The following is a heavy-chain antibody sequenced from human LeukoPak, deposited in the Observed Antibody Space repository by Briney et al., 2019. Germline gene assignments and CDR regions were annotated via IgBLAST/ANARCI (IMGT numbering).Heavy chain of an antibody. D-gene: IGHD1-26*01. CDR3: ARGPLSSWELATPGPFDY. Sequence: SETLSLTCAVYGGSFSGCYWSWIRQPPGKGLGWIGEINHSGSTNYNPSLKSRVTISVDTSKNQFSLKLSSVTAADTAVYYCARGPLSSWELATPGPFDYWGQGTLVTVSS. V-gene: IGHV4-34*01. J-gene: IGHJ4*02. CDR1: GGSFSGCY. CDR2: INHSGST.